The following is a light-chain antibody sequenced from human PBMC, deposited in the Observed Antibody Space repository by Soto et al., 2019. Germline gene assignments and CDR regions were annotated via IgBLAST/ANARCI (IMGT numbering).Light chain of an antibody. J-gene: IGLJ3*02. CDR3: TSYVGSDIWV. Sequence: QSVLTQPPSASGSHGQSVTISCTGTSSDVGAYKYVSWYQQYPGKAPKLMIYEVSKRPSGVPDRFSGSKSGNTASLTVSGLQAEDEADYYCTSYVGSDIWVFGGGTKVTVL. V-gene: IGLV2-8*01. CDR1: SSDVGAYKY. CDR2: EVS.